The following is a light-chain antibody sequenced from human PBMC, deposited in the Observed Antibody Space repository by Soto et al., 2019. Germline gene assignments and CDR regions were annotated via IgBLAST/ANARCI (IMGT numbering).Light chain of an antibody. Sequence: EIVLTQSPGTLSLSPGERATLSCRASQNVGRDWLAWYQQKPGQAPRLLIYAASSRATGIPDRFSGSGSGTDFTLTISRPEPEDFAVYYCQQYDNSPFSFGQGTKLEIK. CDR2: AAS. CDR1: QNVGRDW. J-gene: IGKJ2*01. CDR3: QQYDNSPFS. V-gene: IGKV3-20*01.